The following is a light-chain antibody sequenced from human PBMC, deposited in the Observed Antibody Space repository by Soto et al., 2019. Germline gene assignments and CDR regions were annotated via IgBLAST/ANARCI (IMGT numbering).Light chain of an antibody. CDR3: ATWDDSLNAPV. Sequence: QSVLTQPPSASGTPGQRVIISCSGSSSTIGTNSVNWYQQLPGTAPKLLIYSNNQRPSGVPDRFSGSKSGTSASLAISGLQSEDEADYYCATWDDSLNAPVFGGGTKLTVL. J-gene: IGLJ3*02. CDR2: SNN. CDR1: SSTIGTNS. V-gene: IGLV1-44*01.